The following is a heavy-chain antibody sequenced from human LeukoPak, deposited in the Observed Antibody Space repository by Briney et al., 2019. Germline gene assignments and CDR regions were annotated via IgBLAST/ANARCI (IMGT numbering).Heavy chain of an antibody. CDR1: GFTFSNYY. V-gene: IGHV3-11*06. Sequence: PGGSLRLSCAASGFTFSNYYMAWIRQPPRKGLEGISYISGSGTNTKYADSVKGRFTISRDNAENSLYLQMNSLRAEDTAVYSCERDSSNIVVVTPTSTDGLDPWGKGPLVRVSS. CDR3: ERDSSNIVVVTPTSTDGLDP. J-gene: IGHJ5*02. CDR2: ISGSGTNT. D-gene: IGHD2-2*01.